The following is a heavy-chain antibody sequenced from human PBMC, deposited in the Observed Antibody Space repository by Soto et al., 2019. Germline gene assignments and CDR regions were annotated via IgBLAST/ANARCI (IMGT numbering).Heavy chain of an antibody. D-gene: IGHD7-27*01. Sequence: QITLKESGPTLVKPTQTLTLTCTFSGFSLSTSGVGVGWILQPPGKALQWLALIYWDDDKRYSPSLKSRLTTTKDTSKNQVVLTMTNMYPVDTATYYCAHSLIPNWGSRGAFDYWCQVTLVTVSS. CDR3: AHSLIPNWGSRGAFDY. J-gene: IGHJ4*02. CDR1: GFSLSTSGVG. V-gene: IGHV2-5*02. CDR2: IYWDDDK.